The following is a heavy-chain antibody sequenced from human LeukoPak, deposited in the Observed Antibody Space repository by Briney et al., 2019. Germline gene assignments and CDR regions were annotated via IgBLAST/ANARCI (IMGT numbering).Heavy chain of an antibody. CDR1: GYTFTGYY. D-gene: IGHD4-23*01. V-gene: IGHV1-2*02. J-gene: IGHJ4*02. CDR2: INPNSGGT. CDR3: VRDHLPVGTPANYLDH. Sequence: GASVKVSCKASGYTFTGYYMHWVRQAPGQGLEWMGWINPNSGGTNYPQNLQGRVTMTTDSSTTTAYMEVRSLRSDDTAVYYCVRDHLPVGTPANYLDHWGQGTLVTVSS.